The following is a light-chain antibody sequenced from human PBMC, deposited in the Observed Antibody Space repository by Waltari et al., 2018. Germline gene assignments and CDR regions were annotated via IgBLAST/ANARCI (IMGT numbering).Light chain of an antibody. Sequence: EIQMTQSPSSVFASVGDRVAITCRATQDIGNSLVWYQQKPGQGPNLLIYAASNLQSGVPSRFSGSGSGTDFTLTINSLQPEDFATYYCQQGHSVPPTFGQGTRVEIK. CDR3: QQGHSVPPT. V-gene: IGKV1-12*01. J-gene: IGKJ1*01. CDR1: QDIGNS. CDR2: AAS.